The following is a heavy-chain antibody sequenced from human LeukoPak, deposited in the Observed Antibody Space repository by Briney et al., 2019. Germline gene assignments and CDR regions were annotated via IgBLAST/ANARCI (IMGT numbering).Heavy chain of an antibody. V-gene: IGHV1-69*13. J-gene: IGHJ4*02. D-gene: IGHD1-14*01. CDR2: IIPIFGTA. CDR3: ARVGPDRDLDS. Sequence: GASVKVSCKASGYTFTSYPISWVRQAPGQGLEWMGGIIPIFGTANYAQKFQGRVTITADESTSTAYMELRSLRSDDTAVYYCARVGPDRDLDSWGQGTLVTVSS. CDR1: GYTFTSYP.